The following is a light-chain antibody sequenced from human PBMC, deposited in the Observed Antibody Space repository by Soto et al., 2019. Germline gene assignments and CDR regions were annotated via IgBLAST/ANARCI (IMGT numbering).Light chain of an antibody. V-gene: IGLV2-14*01. CDR2: DVS. Sequence: QSALTQPGSVSGSPGQSITISCTGTSSDVGGYNYVSWYQQHPGKAPKLMIYDVSNRPSGVSDRFSGSKSGNTASLTISGLQAEDEAESYCCSYTIASTYVVFGGGTQLTVL. CDR3: CSYTIASTYVV. J-gene: IGLJ2*01. CDR1: SSDVGGYNY.